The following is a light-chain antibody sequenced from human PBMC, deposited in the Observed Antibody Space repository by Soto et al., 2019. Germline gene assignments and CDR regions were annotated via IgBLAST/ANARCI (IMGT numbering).Light chain of an antibody. V-gene: IGKV3-20*01. CDR3: EGDGGWRPVS. CDR2: GAS. J-gene: IGKJ2*03. CDR1: QRVSSSY. Sequence: ESVLTQSPGTLSLSPGERATLSCRASQRVSSSYLAWYQQKPGQAPRLLIYGASSRATGIPDGFSGSGSGTEVALSVSRVEGGDFAVECGEGDGGWRPVSFGRGTKVEI.